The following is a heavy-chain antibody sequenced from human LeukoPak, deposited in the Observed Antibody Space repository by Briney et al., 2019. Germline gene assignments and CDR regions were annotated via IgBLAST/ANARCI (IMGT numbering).Heavy chain of an antibody. CDR2: INPNSGDT. Sequence: GASVKVSCKASGYTLTGYYLHWVRQAPRQGLEWMGWINPNSGDTNFAQKFQGRVTMTRDTSISTAYMELSRLRSDDTAVYYCARGSIVAVPAASVFDPWGQGTLVTVSS. CDR1: GYTLTGYY. D-gene: IGHD2-2*01. J-gene: IGHJ5*02. CDR3: ARGSIVAVPAASVFDP. V-gene: IGHV1-2*02.